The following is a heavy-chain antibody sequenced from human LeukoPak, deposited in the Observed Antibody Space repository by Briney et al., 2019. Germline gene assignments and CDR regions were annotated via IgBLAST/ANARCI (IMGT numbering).Heavy chain of an antibody. V-gene: IGHV4-39*07. D-gene: IGHD2-8*01. J-gene: IGHJ6*02. Sequence: PSETLSLTCTVSGGSISSSSYYWGWIRQPPGKGLEWIGSIYYSGSTYYNPSLKSRVTISVDTSKNQFSLKLSSVTAADTAVYYCARGMRYCYYGMDVWGQGTTVTVSS. CDR2: IYYSGST. CDR3: ARGMRYCYYGMDV. CDR1: GGSISSSSYY.